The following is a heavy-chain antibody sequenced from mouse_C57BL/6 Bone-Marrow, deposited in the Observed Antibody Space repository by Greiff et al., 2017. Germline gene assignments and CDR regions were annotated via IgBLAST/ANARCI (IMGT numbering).Heavy chain of an antibody. Sequence: QVQLKQSGAELVRPGASVKLSCKASGYTFTSYGISWVKQRTGQGLEWIGEIYPRSGNTYYNEKFKGKATLTADKSSSTAYMELRSLTSEDSAVYFCAREVAAGYYAMDYWGQGTSVTVSA. V-gene: IGHV1-81*01. CDR3: AREVAAGYYAMDY. CDR1: GYTFTSYG. D-gene: IGHD1-1*02. CDR2: IYPRSGNT. J-gene: IGHJ4*01.